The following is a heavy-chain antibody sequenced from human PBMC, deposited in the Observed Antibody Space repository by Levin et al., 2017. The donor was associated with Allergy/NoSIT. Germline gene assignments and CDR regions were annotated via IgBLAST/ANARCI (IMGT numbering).Heavy chain of an antibody. CDR3: ATIAATSTV. V-gene: IGHV4-59*08. J-gene: IGHJ4*02. Sequence: SETLSLTCTVSGGSISSYDWGWVRQPPGKGLELIGYFYYSGSPKYNPSLKSRVTISVDTSKKQFSLRLNSVTAADTAVYYCATIAATSTVWGQGALVTVSS. D-gene: IGHD6-13*01. CDR1: GGSISSYD. CDR2: FYYSGSP.